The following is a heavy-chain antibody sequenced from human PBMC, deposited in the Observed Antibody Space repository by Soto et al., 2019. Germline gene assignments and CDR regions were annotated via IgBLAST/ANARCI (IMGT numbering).Heavy chain of an antibody. V-gene: IGHV4-59*01. J-gene: IGHJ3*02. CDR2: IHYTGSV. D-gene: IGHD4-17*01. CDR1: GGSISGYY. Sequence: QVQLQESGPGLVKPSETLSLTCTVSGGSISGYYWSWIRQLPGKGLEWIGYIHYTGSVNYNPSLKSRVTISLDKYKNQFSLKLSSVTAADTAMYYCARDLATVTNDAFDIWGQGTMVTVSS. CDR3: ARDLATVTNDAFDI.